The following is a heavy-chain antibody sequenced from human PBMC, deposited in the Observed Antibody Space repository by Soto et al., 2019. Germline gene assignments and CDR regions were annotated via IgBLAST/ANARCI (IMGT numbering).Heavy chain of an antibody. CDR3: ARGWFGPDV. CDR1: EFTFSGRS. J-gene: IGHJ6*03. Sequence: EVQLVESGGGLVQPGGSLRLSCAASEFTFSGRSVHWVRQAPGKGLVWVSGIDKVGTDSTYADSVKGRLTSSRDNATNTVYLQMNSLRVEDTAVYYCARGWFGPDVWGKGTTVTVSS. CDR2: IDKVGTDS. V-gene: IGHV3-74*01. D-gene: IGHD3-10*01.